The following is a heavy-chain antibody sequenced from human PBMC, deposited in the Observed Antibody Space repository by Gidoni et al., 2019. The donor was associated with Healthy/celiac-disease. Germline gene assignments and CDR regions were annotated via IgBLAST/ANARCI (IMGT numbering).Heavy chain of an antibody. CDR1: GFTFSSYG. Sequence: QVQLVESGGGVVQPGRSLRLSCEASGFTFSSYGMHWVRQAPGKGLEWVAVISYDGSNKYYADSVKGRFTISRDNSKNTLYLQMNSLRAEDTAVYYCAKDRVAVAGLFDPWGQGTLVTVSS. D-gene: IGHD6-19*01. CDR2: ISYDGSNK. J-gene: IGHJ5*02. CDR3: AKDRVAVAGLFDP. V-gene: IGHV3-30*18.